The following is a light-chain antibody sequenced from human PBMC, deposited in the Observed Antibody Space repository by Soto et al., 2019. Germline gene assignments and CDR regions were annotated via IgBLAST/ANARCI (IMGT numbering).Light chain of an antibody. V-gene: IGKV1-39*01. J-gene: IGKJ4*01. Sequence: DIQMTQSPSSLSASVGDRVTITCGASQSISSYLNWYQQKPGKAPKLLIYAASSLQSGVPSRFSGSGSGTDFTLTISSLQPEDFATYYCQQSYSTPPLTFGGGTKVDIK. CDR2: AAS. CDR1: QSISSY. CDR3: QQSYSTPPLT.